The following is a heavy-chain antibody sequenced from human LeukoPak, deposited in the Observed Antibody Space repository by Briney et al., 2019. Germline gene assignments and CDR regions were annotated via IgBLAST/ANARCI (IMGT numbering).Heavy chain of an antibody. Sequence: GGSLRLSCAASGFTFSSYAMHWVRQAPGKGLEWVAVISYDGNNKYYADSVKGRFTISRHNSKNTLYLQMNSLRAEDTAVYYCARNRAGYCSSTSCYGFDYWGQGTLVTVSS. CDR2: ISYDGNNK. D-gene: IGHD2-2*01. V-gene: IGHV3-30*14. CDR1: GFTFSSYA. CDR3: ARNRAGYCSSTSCYGFDY. J-gene: IGHJ4*02.